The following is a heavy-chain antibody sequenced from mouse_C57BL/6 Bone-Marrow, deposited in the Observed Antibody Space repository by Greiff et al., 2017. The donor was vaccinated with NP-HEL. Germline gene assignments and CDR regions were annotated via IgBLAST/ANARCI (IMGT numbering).Heavy chain of an antibody. CDR1: GFSFNTYA. CDR3: VRQDGSSYWYFDV. D-gene: IGHD1-1*01. CDR2: IRSKSNNYAT. J-gene: IGHJ1*03. V-gene: IGHV10-1*01. Sequence: EVKLMESGGGLVQPKGSLKLSCAASGFSFNTYAMNWVRQAPGKGLEWVARIRSKSNNYATYYADSVKDRFTISRDDSESMLYLQMNNLKTEDTAMYYCVRQDGSSYWYFDVWGTGTTVTVSS.